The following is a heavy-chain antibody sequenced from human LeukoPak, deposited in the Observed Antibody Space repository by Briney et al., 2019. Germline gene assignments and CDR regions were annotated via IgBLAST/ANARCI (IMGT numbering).Heavy chain of an antibody. D-gene: IGHD3-10*01. CDR1: GYTFSNHG. Sequence: ASVKVSSKASGYTFSNHGISWVRQAPGQGLEWMGWISGYNGQTEYAQKFQGRVTLTTDTSTSTAYMEVRSLTSDDTAVYYCARDIGVSQFDYWGQGTLVTVSS. J-gene: IGHJ4*02. CDR2: ISGYNGQT. V-gene: IGHV1-18*01. CDR3: ARDIGVSQFDY.